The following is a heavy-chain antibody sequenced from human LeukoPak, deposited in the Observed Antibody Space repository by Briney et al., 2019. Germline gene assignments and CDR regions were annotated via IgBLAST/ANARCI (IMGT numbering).Heavy chain of an antibody. CDR2: IYYSGST. J-gene: IGHJ5*02. Sequence: PSETLSLTCTVSGGSISSSSYYWGWLRQPPGKGLEWIGSIYYSGSTYYNPSLKSRVTISVDTSKNQFSLKLSSVTAADTAVYYCARLEGSGWYVGNWFDPWGQGTLVTVSS. CDR1: GGSISSSSYY. D-gene: IGHD6-19*01. V-gene: IGHV4-39*01. CDR3: ARLEGSGWYVGNWFDP.